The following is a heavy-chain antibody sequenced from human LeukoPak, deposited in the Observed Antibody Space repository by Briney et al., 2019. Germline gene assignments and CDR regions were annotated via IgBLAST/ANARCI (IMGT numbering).Heavy chain of an antibody. V-gene: IGHV3-30*18. J-gene: IGHJ3*02. CDR1: GVTFSSYG. CDR3: AKDNSGYYYDTFHI. CDR2: ISYDGSNK. D-gene: IGHD3-22*01. Sequence: GGSLRLSCAASGVTFSSYGMHWVRQAPGKGLEWVAVISYDGSNKDYVDSVKGRFTISRDNSKNTLYLQMNSLRAEDTAVYYCAKDNSGYYYDTFHIWGQGTMVTVSS.